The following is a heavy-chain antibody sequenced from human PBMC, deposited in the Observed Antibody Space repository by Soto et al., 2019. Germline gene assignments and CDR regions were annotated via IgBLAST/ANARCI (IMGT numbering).Heavy chain of an antibody. D-gene: IGHD2-2*01. CDR1: AYTFTSYY. Sequence: QVQLVQSGAEVKKPGASVKVSCKASAYTFTSYYMHWVRQAPGQGLEWMGTINPTGGSTSYAQKFQGRVSMTRDTSTSTVYMEVSSLRSEDTAVYYCAREVPGHYYFVYWGQGTLVTVSS. V-gene: IGHV1-46*01. J-gene: IGHJ4*02. CDR3: AREVPGHYYFVY. CDR2: INPTGGST.